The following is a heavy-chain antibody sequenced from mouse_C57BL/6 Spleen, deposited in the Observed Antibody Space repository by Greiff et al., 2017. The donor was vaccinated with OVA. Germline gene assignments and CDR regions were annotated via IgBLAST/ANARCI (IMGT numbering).Heavy chain of an antibody. V-gene: IGHV5-17*01. J-gene: IGHJ3*01. CDR2: ISSGSSTI. D-gene: IGHD2-2*01. CDR3: ARAEYGYDEAWFAY. CDR1: GFTFSDYG. Sequence: VQLKESGGGLVKPGGSLKLSCAASGFTFSDYGMHWVRQAPEKGLEWVAYISSGSSTIYYADTVKGRFTISRGNAKNTLFLQMTSLRSEDTAMYYCARAEYGYDEAWFAYWGQGTLVTVSA.